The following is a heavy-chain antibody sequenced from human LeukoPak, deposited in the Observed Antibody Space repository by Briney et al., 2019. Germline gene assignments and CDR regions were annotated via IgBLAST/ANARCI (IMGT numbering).Heavy chain of an antibody. CDR3: AKDRLGATAHYDAFDI. Sequence: GGSLRLSCAVFGFTFSNYALSWVRQAPGKGLEWLSAITGSGDITYYADSVKGRFTVSRGISKNTLYLQMNSLRAEDSAVYYCAKDRLGATAHYDAFDIWGQGTMVTVSS. CDR2: ITGSGDIT. CDR1: GFTFSNYA. V-gene: IGHV3-23*01. J-gene: IGHJ3*02. D-gene: IGHD1-26*01.